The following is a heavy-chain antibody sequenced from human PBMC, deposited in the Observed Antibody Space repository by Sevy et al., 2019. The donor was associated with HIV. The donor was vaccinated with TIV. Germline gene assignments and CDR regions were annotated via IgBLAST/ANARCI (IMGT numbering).Heavy chain of an antibody. Sequence: SETLSLTCSVSGGSISSYYWSWIRQPPGKGLEWIGYIYYSGSTNYNPSLKSRVTISVDTSKNQFSLKLSSVTDADTAVYYCARDRVTIFGVATYYYGMDVWGQGTTVTVSS. CDR2: IYYSGST. V-gene: IGHV4-59*01. CDR3: ARDRVTIFGVATYYYGMDV. J-gene: IGHJ6*02. D-gene: IGHD3-3*01. CDR1: GGSISSYY.